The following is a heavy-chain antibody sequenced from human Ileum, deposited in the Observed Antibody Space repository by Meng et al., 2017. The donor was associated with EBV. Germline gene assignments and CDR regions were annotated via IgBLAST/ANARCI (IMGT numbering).Heavy chain of an antibody. D-gene: IGHD6-19*01. CDR3: ARVGQWLPIDY. CDR2: IYHSGST. CDR1: GGSISSSNW. J-gene: IGHJ4*02. V-gene: IGHV4-4*02. Sequence: VQLQESGPGLGKPSGTLSLTFAVSGGSISSSNWWSWVRQPPGKGLEWIGEIYHSGSTNYNPSLKSRVTMSVDKSKNQFSLNLSSVTAADTAVYYCARVGQWLPIDYWGQGTLVTVSS.